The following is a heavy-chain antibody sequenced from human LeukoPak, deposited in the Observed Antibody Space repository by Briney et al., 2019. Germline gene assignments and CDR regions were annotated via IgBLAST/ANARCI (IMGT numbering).Heavy chain of an antibody. J-gene: IGHJ3*02. CDR3: ASWLRLDAFDI. V-gene: IGHV3-66*01. D-gene: IGHD3-9*01. Sequence: PGGSLRLSCAASGFTVSSNYMSWVCQAPGKGLEWVSVIYSGGSTYYADSVKGRFTISRDNSKNTLYLQMNSLRAEDTAVYYCASWLRLDAFDIWGQGTMVTVSS. CDR2: IYSGGST. CDR1: GFTVSSNY.